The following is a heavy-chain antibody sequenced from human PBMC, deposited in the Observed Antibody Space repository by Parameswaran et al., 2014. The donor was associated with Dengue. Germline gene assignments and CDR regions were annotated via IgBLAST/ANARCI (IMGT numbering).Heavy chain of an antibody. Sequence: WGRQAPGQGLEWMGWINPNSGGTNYAQKFQGRVTMTRDTSISTAYMELSRLRSDDTAVYYCARGLTDNDYWGQGTLVTVSS. J-gene: IGHJ4*02. V-gene: IGHV1-2*02. CDR3: ARGLTDNDY. D-gene: IGHD3-9*01. CDR2: INPNSGGT.